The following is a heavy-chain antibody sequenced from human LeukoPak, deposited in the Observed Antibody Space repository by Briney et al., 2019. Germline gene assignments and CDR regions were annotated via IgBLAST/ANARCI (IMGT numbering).Heavy chain of an antibody. V-gene: IGHV3-23*01. J-gene: IGHJ4*02. CDR2: ISGSGVST. CDR3: VKDAGYSLDYFDY. D-gene: IGHD5-18*01. Sequence: PGGSLRLSCAASGLTFSTYAMSWVRQAPGKGLEWVSAISGSGVSTYYADSVKGRFIISRDNSKNTLFLQMNSLRAEDTAVYYCVKDAGYSLDYFDYWGQGLLVTVSS. CDR1: GLTFSTYA.